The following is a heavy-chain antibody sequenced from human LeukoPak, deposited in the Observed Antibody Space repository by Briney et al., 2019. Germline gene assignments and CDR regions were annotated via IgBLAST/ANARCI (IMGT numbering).Heavy chain of an antibody. Sequence: PGGSLRLSCAASGFTFSSYAMSWVRQAPGKGLEWVSAISGNGGSTYYADSVKGRFTISRDNSKNTLYLQMNSLRAEDTAVYYCAKGENYDFWSGYTIDYWGQGTLVTVSS. CDR1: GFTFSSYA. CDR2: ISGNGGST. D-gene: IGHD3-3*01. J-gene: IGHJ4*02. CDR3: AKGENYDFWSGYTIDY. V-gene: IGHV3-23*01.